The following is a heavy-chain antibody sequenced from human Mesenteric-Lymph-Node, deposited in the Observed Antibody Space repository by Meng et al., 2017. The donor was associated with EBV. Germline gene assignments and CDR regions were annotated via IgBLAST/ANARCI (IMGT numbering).Heavy chain of an antibody. Sequence: QVQLQQGGAGLLKPSETLSLTCAVHGGSFSGYYWSSSRQPPGKGLEWIGEINHSGSTNYNPSLKSRVTISVDTSKNQFSLKLSSVTAADTAVYYCARGYGSGHLWGQGTLVTVSS. V-gene: IGHV4-34*01. J-gene: IGHJ4*02. CDR2: INHSGST. D-gene: IGHD3-10*01. CDR1: GGSFSGYY. CDR3: ARGYGSGHL.